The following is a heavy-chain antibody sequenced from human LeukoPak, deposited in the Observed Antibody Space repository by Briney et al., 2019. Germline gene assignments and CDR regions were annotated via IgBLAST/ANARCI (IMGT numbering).Heavy chain of an antibody. J-gene: IGHJ4*02. D-gene: IGHD3-22*01. V-gene: IGHV7-4-1*02. CDR1: GYIFTTNG. CDR2: INTNTGNP. Sequence: GASVKVSCKASGYIFTTNGITWVRQAPGQGLEWMGWINTNTGNPTYAQGFTGRFVFSLDTSVSTAYLQISSLKAEDTAVYYCAREYYDSSGYYWDWGQGTLVTVSS. CDR3: AREYYDSSGYYWD.